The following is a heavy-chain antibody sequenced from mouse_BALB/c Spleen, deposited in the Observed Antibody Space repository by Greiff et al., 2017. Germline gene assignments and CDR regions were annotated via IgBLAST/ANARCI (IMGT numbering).Heavy chain of an antibody. Sequence: VQLQQSGPGLVKPSQSLSLTCTVTGYSITSDYAWNWIRQFPGNKLEWMGYISYSGSTSYNPSLKSRISITRDTSKNQFFLQLNSVTTEDTATYYCARSGWDDYWGQGTTLTVSS. J-gene: IGHJ2*01. CDR3: ARSGWDDY. D-gene: IGHD4-1*01. CDR2: ISYSGST. V-gene: IGHV3-2*02. CDR1: GYSITSDYA.